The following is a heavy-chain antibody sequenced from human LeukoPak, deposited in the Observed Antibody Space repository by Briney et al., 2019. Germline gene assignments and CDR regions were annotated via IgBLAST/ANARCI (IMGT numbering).Heavy chain of an antibody. CDR2: ISRSSSYI. CDR3: ARDLSPDGDYGSYFDY. J-gene: IGHJ4*02. Sequence: PGGSLRLSCAASGXTFSSYSMNWVRQAPGKGLEWVSSISRSSSYIHYADSVKGRFTISRDNAKNSLYLQMNSLRAEDTAVYNCARDLSPDGDYGSYFDYWGQGTLVTVSS. D-gene: IGHD4-17*01. CDR1: GXTFSSYS. V-gene: IGHV3-21*01.